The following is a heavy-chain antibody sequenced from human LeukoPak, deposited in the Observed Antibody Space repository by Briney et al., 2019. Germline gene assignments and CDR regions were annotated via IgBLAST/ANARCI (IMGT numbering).Heavy chain of an antibody. CDR2: MNQDGGVK. Sequence: PGGSLRLSCAASGFTFSSYRMNWVRQAPGKGLEWVADMNQDGGVKYYVDSVKGRFIISRDNAKDSLYLQMNSLRAEDTAVYYCARARFAALPDVWGQGTLVTVSS. CDR3: ARARFAALPDV. CDR1: GFTFSSYR. V-gene: IGHV3-7*01. D-gene: IGHD3-16*01. J-gene: IGHJ4*02.